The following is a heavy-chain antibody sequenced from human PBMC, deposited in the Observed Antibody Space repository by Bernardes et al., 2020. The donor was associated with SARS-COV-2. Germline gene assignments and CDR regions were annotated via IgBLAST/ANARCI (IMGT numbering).Heavy chain of an antibody. V-gene: IGHV3-7*03. CDR2: IKRDGSET. Sequence: GGSLRLSCAGSGFALSDYWMTWVRQAPGKGLEWVANIKRDGSETYYVDSVKGRFTIPRDNATNLVFLQMNSLRAEDTAVFYCARSAGMDVWGQGTKVTVSS. J-gene: IGHJ6*02. CDR1: GFALSDYW. CDR3: ARSAGMDV.